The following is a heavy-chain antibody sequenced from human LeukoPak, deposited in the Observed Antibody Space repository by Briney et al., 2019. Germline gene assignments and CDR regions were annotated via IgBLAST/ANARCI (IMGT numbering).Heavy chain of an antibody. CDR2: IKSKTDGGTI. J-gene: IGHJ4*02. CDR1: GFTFSNAW. Sequence: GGSLRLSCAASGFTFSNAWMSWVRQAPGKGLEWVGRIKSKTDGGTIDYAASVKGRFTISRDDSKNTVYLQINSLKTEDTAVYYCRRDGFSSMHWGQGTLVTVSS. V-gene: IGHV3-15*01. CDR3: RRDGFSSMH. D-gene: IGHD5-24*01.